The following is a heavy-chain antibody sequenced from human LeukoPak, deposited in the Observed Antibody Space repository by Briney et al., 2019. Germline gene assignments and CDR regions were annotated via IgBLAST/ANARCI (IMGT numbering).Heavy chain of an antibody. CDR3: ARGFCSGGNCPHFDY. J-gene: IGHJ4*02. CDR2: ISSSSSTI. V-gene: IGHV3-48*04. D-gene: IGHD2-15*01. Sequence: PGGPLRLSCAASGFTFRSYRMNWVRQAPGKGREWISHISSSSSTIYYTDSVKGRFTISRDNAKSSLYLQMNSLRAEDTAVYYCARGFCSGGNCPHFDYCGQGTLVTVSS. CDR1: GFTFRSYR.